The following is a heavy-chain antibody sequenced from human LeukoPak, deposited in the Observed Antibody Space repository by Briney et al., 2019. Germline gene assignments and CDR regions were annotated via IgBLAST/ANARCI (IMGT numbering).Heavy chain of an antibody. CDR3: ARASQWLACDY. V-gene: IGHV4-39*01. CDR2: IYYSGST. D-gene: IGHD6-19*01. CDR1: GGSISSNNHY. J-gene: IGHJ4*02. Sequence: PSETLSLTCTVSGGSISSNNHYWGWIRQPPGKGLEWIGSIYYSGSTYYNPSLKSRVTISVDTSKNQFSPKLSSVTAADTAVYFCARASQWLACDYWGQGTLVTVSS.